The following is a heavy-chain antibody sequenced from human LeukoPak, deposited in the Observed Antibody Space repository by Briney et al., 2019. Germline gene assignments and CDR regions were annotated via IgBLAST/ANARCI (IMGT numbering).Heavy chain of an antibody. CDR1: GFTFSSYA. J-gene: IGHJ4*02. V-gene: IGHV3-30-3*01. D-gene: IGHD4-23*01. CDR3: AHGGDFDY. CDR2: ISYDGSNK. Sequence: GGSLRLSCAASGFTFSSYAMHWVRQAPGKGLEWVAVISYDGSNKYYADSVKGRFTISRDNSKSTLYLQMNSLRAEDTAVYYCAHGGDFDYWGQGTLVTVSS.